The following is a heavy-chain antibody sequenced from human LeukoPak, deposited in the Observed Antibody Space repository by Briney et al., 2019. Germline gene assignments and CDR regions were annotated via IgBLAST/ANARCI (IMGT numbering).Heavy chain of an antibody. J-gene: IGHJ4*02. CDR1: GYSISSGYY. CDR2: IYHSGST. V-gene: IGHV4-38-2*02. Sequence: SETLSLTCTVSGYSISSGYYWGWIRQPPGKGLEWIGSIYHSGSTYYNPSLKSRVTISVDTSKNQFSLKLSSVTAADTAVYYCARSHDYYDSSGYYYYWGQGTLVTVSS. D-gene: IGHD3-22*01. CDR3: ARSHDYYDSSGYYYY.